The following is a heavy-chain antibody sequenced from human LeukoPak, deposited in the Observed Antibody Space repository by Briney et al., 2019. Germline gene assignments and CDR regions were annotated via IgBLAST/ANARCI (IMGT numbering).Heavy chain of an antibody. CDR2: ISSSSSTI. V-gene: IGHV3-48*01. CDR3: ARAICVAVVGINWFDL. D-gene: IGHD6-19*01. J-gene: IGHJ5*02. Sequence: GGSLRLSCAAYGLTFSGYSMNWVRQAPGKGLEWVSYISSSSSTIYYADSVKGRFTISRDNAKNALYLQMNSLRVRYVAVHYSARAICVAVVGINWFDLWGQGTLVTVSS. CDR1: GLTFSGYS.